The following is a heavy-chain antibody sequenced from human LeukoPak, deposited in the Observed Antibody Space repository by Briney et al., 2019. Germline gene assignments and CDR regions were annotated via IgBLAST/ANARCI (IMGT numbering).Heavy chain of an antibody. CDR1: GGSISSLY. D-gene: IGHD6-6*01. V-gene: IGHV4-59*08. CDR3: ARHRAYSSSSPFDY. J-gene: IGHJ4*02. CDR2: IYYTGST. Sequence: SETLSLTCSVSGGSISSLYWSWIRQPPGKGLEWIGYIYYTGSTNYNPSLKSRVTMFVDMSKNQFSPRLSSVTAADTAVYYCARHRAYSSSSPFDYWGQGTLVTVSS.